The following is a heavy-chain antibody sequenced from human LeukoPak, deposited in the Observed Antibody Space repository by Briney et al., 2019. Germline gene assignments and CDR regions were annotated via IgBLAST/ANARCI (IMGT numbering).Heavy chain of an antibody. J-gene: IGHJ5*02. Sequence: GGSLRLSCAASGFTFSSYWMHWVRQVPGKGLVWVSRINSDGTTTVYEDSVKGRFTISRDNGKNTLYLQMNSLRGEDTAVYYCARGYTFTSNWFDPRGQGTLVTVSA. V-gene: IGHV3-74*01. CDR3: ARGYTFTSNWFDP. CDR2: INSDGTTT. D-gene: IGHD6-13*01. CDR1: GFTFSSYW.